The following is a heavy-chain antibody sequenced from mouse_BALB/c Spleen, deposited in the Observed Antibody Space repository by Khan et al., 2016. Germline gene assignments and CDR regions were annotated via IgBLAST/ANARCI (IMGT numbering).Heavy chain of an antibody. Sequence: QVQLKQSGAELARPGASVKLSCKASGYTFTDYYINWVKQRTGQGLEWIGEIYPGSDNTYYNERFKGKATLTADKSSSTAYMQLSSLTSEDSAVYFCTREGGNSDYWGQGTTLTVSS. CDR3: TREGGNSDY. CDR1: GYTFTDYY. J-gene: IGHJ2*01. V-gene: IGHV1-76*01. D-gene: IGHD2-1*01. CDR2: IYPGSDNT.